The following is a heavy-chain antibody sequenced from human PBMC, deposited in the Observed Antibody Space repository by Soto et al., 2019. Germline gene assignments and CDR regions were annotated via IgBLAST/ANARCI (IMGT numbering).Heavy chain of an antibody. CDR2: IIPILGIA. CDR3: ASERSYCSITSCYDGWFDP. D-gene: IGHD2-2*01. V-gene: IGHV1-69*02. CDR1: GGTFSSYT. Sequence: QVQLVQSGAEVKKPGSSVKVSCKASGGTFSSYTISWVRQAPGQGREWMGRIIPILGIANYAQKFQGRVTITADKSTSTAYMELSSLRAEDTAVYYCASERSYCSITSCYDGWFDPWGQGTLVTVSS. J-gene: IGHJ5*02.